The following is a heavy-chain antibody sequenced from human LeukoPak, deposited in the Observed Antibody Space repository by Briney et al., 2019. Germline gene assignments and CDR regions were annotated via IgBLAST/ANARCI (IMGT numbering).Heavy chain of an antibody. V-gene: IGHV4-34*01. CDR1: GASFSGYY. Sequence: SETLSLTCAVYGASFSGYYWSWIRQPPGKGLEWIGSIYYSGSTYYNPSLKSRVTISVDTSKNQFSLKLSSVTAADTAVHYCARVATTSWFDPWGQGTLVTASS. CDR2: IYYSGST. J-gene: IGHJ5*02. D-gene: IGHD4-17*01. CDR3: ARVATTSWFDP.